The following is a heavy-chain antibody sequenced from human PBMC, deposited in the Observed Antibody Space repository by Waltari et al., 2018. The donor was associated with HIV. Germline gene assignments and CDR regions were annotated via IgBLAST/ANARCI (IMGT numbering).Heavy chain of an antibody. CDR2: IYYSGST. V-gene: IGHV4-59*01. J-gene: IGHJ4*02. CDR1: GGSISSYY. D-gene: IGHD3-3*01. Sequence: QVQLQESGPGLVKPSETLSLTCTVSGGSISSYYWSWIRQPPGKGLEWIGLIYYSGSTNYNPSLKSRVTISVDTAKNQFSLKLSSVTAADTAVYYCARGSDYDFWSSVNFDYWGQGTLVTVSS. CDR3: ARGSDYDFWSSVNFDY.